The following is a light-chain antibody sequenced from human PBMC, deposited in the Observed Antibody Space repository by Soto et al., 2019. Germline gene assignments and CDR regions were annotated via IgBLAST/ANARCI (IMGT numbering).Light chain of an antibody. Sequence: EVVLTQSPGTLSLSPGGRATLSCRASQSVSSSYLAWYQQKPGQAPRLLIYGTSGRATGIPDRFSGSGSGTDFTLTISRLEPEDFAVYYCQQYCSSPMFSFGPGTKVDIK. CDR3: QQYCSSPMFS. CDR1: QSVSSSY. V-gene: IGKV3-20*01. J-gene: IGKJ3*01. CDR2: GTS.